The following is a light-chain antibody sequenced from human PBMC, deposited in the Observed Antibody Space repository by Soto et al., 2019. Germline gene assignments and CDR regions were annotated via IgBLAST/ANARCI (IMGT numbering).Light chain of an antibody. CDR2: NDY. CDR3: AVWDDSLSGVV. V-gene: IGLV1-47*02. J-gene: IGLJ2*01. Sequence: QAVVAQPPSASGTPGQRVTISCSGSTSNVGSNLASWYQQLPGSAPKLLIYNDYERPSGVPDRFSGSKSGTSASLGISGLRSEDEADYFCAVWDDSLSGVVFGGGTKLIVL. CDR1: TSNVGSNL.